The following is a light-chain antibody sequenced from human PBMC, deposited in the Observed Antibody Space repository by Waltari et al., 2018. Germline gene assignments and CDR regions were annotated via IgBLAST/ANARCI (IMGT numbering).Light chain of an antibody. CDR3: SSFAGFNTLV. V-gene: IGLV2-11*01. CDR1: SSDIGDSNL. CDR2: EVS. J-gene: IGLJ3*02. Sequence: QAALTQPRSVSGSPGQSVTISCTGTSSDIGDSNLVSWYQQHPGPAPKLLIYEVSERPSGVSDRFSGSKSGNTASLTISGLQTEDEADYYCSSFAGFNTLVFGGGTRLTAL.